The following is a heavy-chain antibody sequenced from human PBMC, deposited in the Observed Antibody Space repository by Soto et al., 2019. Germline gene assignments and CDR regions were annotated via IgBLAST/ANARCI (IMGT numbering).Heavy chain of an antibody. Sequence: QVRLVESGGGVVQPWGSLRLSCATSGFRLSSYAMHWVRQAPGKGLEWVALMSYDESKKYYADSVKGRFTISRDTSKNTLVLEMNNLRVEDTAVYYCAKDRRDGDFMHILVVDFWGQGALVTVSS. V-gene: IGHV3-30*18. CDR2: MSYDESKK. D-gene: IGHD2-15*01. CDR3: AKDRRDGDFMHILVVDF. J-gene: IGHJ4*02. CDR1: GFRLSSYA.